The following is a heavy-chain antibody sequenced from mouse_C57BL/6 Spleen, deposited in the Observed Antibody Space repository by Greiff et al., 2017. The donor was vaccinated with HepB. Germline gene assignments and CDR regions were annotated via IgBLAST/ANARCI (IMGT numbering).Heavy chain of an antibody. Sequence: VQLKESGGGLVKPGGSLKLSCAASGFTFSSYAMSWVRQTPEKRLEWVATISDGGSYTYYPDNVKGRFTISRDNAKNNLYLQMSHLKSEDTAMYYCARDDPGAMDYWGQRTSVTVSS. CDR3: ARDDPGAMDY. CDR2: ISDGGSYT. CDR1: GFTFSSYA. J-gene: IGHJ4*01. V-gene: IGHV5-4*01.